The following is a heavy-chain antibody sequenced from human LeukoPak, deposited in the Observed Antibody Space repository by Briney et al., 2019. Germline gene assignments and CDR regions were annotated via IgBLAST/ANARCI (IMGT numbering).Heavy chain of an antibody. CDR3: ARDRSESDY. CDR1: GYTFTSYG. CDR2: ISAYNGNT. J-gene: IGHJ4*02. V-gene: IGHV1-18*01. Sequence: XVXXXASGYTFTSYGINWVRRAPGQGLEWMGWISAYNGNTNYAQKLQGRVTMTTDTSTNTAYMELRSLRSDDTAVYYCARDRSESDYWGQGTLVTVSS.